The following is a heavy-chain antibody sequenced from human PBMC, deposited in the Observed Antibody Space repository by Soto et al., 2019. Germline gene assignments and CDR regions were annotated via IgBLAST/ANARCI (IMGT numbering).Heavy chain of an antibody. CDR1: GGTFSNYV. J-gene: IGHJ4*02. Sequence: QVQLVQSGAEVKKPGSSVKVSCKASGGTFSNYVVNWVRQAPGQGLEWVGRIIPISGAANYAQKFQGRVTFTADKSTITSYMELSSLRSEDTAVYYCARDMTRTVVPYFDFWGQGSLVTVSS. V-gene: IGHV1-69*06. CDR2: IIPISGAA. D-gene: IGHD1-7*01. CDR3: ARDMTRTVVPYFDF.